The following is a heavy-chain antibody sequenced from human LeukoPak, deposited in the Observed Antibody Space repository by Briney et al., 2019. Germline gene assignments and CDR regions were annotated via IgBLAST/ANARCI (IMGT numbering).Heavy chain of an antibody. CDR3: ARDSGLPYDYWSGYYYDYYYMDV. J-gene: IGHJ6*03. CDR2: IKRDGSER. CDR1: GFTFSSYW. D-gene: IGHD3-3*01. V-gene: IGHV3-7*01. Sequence: PGGSLRLSCAASGFTFSSYWMSWVRQAPGKGLEWVANIKRDGSERYYVDSVKGRFTISRDKAKNSLYLQMNSLRVEDTAVYYCARDSGLPYDYWSGYYYDYYYMDVWGKGTTVTVSS.